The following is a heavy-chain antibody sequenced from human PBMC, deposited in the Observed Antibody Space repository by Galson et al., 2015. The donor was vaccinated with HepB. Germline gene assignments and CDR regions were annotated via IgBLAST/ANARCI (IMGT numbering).Heavy chain of an antibody. CDR1: GGSFSGYY. CDR3: ARGTMSLGMDV. Sequence: SETLSLTCAVYGGSFSGYYWSWIRQPPGKGLEWIGEINQSGSTNYNPSLKSRVTISVDTSKNQFSLRLSSVTAAETAVYYCARGTMSLGMDVWGQGTTVTVSS. CDR2: INQSGST. D-gene: IGHD3-10*02. J-gene: IGHJ6*02. V-gene: IGHV4-34*01.